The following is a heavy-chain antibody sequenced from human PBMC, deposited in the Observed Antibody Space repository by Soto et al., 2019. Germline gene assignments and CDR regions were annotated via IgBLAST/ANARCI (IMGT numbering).Heavy chain of an antibody. CDR2: IFSNDEK. Sequence: QVTLKESGPVLVEPTETLTLTCTVSGFSLSNARMGVSWIRQPPGKALEWLAHIFSNDEKSYSTSLKSRLTISKDTSKSQVVLTMTNMDPVHTATYYCARIRYDSSGYYYYFDYWGQGTLVTVSS. D-gene: IGHD3-22*01. V-gene: IGHV2-26*01. CDR1: GFSLSNARMG. CDR3: ARIRYDSSGYYYYFDY. J-gene: IGHJ4*02.